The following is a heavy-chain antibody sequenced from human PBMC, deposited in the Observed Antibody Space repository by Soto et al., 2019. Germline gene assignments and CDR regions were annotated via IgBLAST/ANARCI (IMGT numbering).Heavy chain of an antibody. Sequence: EVQLVESGGGLVKPGGSLRLSCAASGFTFSNAWMNWVRQAPGKGLEWVGRIKSKTDGGTTDYAAPVKGRFTISRDDSKNTLYLQMNSLKTEDTAVYYCAREISRDYFSSLQFESWGQGTLVTVSA. CDR1: GFTFSNAW. CDR3: AREISRDYFSSLQFES. D-gene: IGHD3-10*01. CDR2: IKSKTDGGTT. V-gene: IGHV3-15*07. J-gene: IGHJ4*02.